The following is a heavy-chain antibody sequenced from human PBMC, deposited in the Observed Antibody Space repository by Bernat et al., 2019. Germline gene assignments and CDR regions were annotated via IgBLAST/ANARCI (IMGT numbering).Heavy chain of an antibody. CDR1: GYTFTSYA. J-gene: IGHJ6*02. CDR2: INAGNGNT. D-gene: IGHD3-9*01. CDR3: ARDMDDILTPGLVRYGMDV. V-gene: IGHV1-3*01. Sequence: QVQRVQSGAEVKTPGASVKVSCKASGYTFTSYAMHWVRQAPGQRLEWMGWINAGNGNTKYSQKFQGRVTITRDTSASTAYMELSSLRSEDTAVYYCARDMDDILTPGLVRYGMDVWGQGTTVTIS.